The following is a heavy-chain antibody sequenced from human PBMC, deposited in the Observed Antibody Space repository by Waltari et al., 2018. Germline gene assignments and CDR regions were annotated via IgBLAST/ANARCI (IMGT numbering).Heavy chain of an antibody. J-gene: IGHJ4*02. V-gene: IGHV4-39*01. CDR3: ARKPIFSGAYYYFDF. CDR2: IHYSGTT. Sequence: QLQLQESGPGLVRPSETLSLTCSVSGDSIRRTSYVWGWVRQPPGKGLEWIASIHYSGTTHYDPSLQSRITISVDTSRNQLYLRLNSVAAADTAVYYCARKPIFSGAYYYFDFWGQGTLVTVSS. D-gene: IGHD1-26*01. CDR1: GDSIRRTSYV.